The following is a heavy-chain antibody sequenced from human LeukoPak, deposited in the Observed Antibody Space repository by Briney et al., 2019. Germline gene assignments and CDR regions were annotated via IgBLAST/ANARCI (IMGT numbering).Heavy chain of an antibody. D-gene: IGHD5-24*01. Sequence: GGSLRLSCAAPGFTFSNYAMSWVRQAPGKGLEWVSFISGSGGSTYYPDSVKGRFTISRDNSKNTLYLQMNSLRAEDTAIYYCAKAARWLQTLFDYWGQGTLVTVSS. J-gene: IGHJ4*02. CDR3: AKAARWLQTLFDY. V-gene: IGHV3-23*01. CDR2: ISGSGGST. CDR1: GFTFSNYA.